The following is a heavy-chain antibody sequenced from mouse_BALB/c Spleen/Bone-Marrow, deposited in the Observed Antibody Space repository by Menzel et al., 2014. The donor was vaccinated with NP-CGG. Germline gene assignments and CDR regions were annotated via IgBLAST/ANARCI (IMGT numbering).Heavy chain of an antibody. Sequence: EVKLQELGPGFVKPSQSLSLTCSVTGYSITSGYYWHWIRQFPGNKLEWMGYISYDGSNNYNPSLKNRISITRDTSKNXXXXXXNAVTTEDTATCYCARGGTGRVYFDVWDERTTVNVSS. CDR1: GYSITSGYY. J-gene: IGHJ1*01. CDR2: ISYDGSN. CDR3: ARGGTGRVYFDV. V-gene: IGHV3-6*02. D-gene: IGHD4-1*01.